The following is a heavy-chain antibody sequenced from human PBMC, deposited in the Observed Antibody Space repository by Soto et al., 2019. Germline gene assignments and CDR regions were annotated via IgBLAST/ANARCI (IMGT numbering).Heavy chain of an antibody. Sequence: ASMQVSCEASGSTFTGYYMHWVREAPGQGLEWMGWINPNSGGTNYAQKFQGRVTMTRDTSISTAYMELSRLRSDDTAVYYCAREGSISSSRTGLDYWGQGTLVTGSS. CDR1: GSTFTGYY. CDR3: AREGSISSSRTGLDY. D-gene: IGHD6-6*01. CDR2: INPNSGGT. V-gene: IGHV1-2*02. J-gene: IGHJ4*02.